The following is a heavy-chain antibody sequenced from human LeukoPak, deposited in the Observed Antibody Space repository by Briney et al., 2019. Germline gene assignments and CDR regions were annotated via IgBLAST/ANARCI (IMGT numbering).Heavy chain of an antibody. D-gene: IGHD3-16*01. J-gene: IGHJ1*01. CDR2: IYDSRNT. CDR3: ARVDDYVWGSWEYFQH. Sequence: SETLSLTCTVSGDSISSYYWSWIRQPPGKGLEWIGYIYDSRNTNYNPSLKSRVTISIDTSKNQFSLKLRSVTAADTAVYYCARVDDYVWGSWEYFQHWGQGTLVTVSS. V-gene: IGHV4-59*01. CDR1: GDSISSYY.